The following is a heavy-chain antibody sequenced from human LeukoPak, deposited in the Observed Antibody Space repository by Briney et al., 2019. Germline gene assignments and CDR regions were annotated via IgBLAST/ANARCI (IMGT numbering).Heavy chain of an antibody. CDR3: ARESDYYGSGSSLNWFDP. Sequence: ASVKVSCKASGYTFTSHYMHWVRQAPGQRLEWMGIINPSGGSTSYAQKFQGRVTMTKDTSTSTVYMELSSLRSEDTAVYYCARESDYYGSGSSLNWFDPWGQGTLVTVSS. CDR2: INPSGGST. CDR1: GYTFTSHY. D-gene: IGHD3-10*01. J-gene: IGHJ5*02. V-gene: IGHV1-46*01.